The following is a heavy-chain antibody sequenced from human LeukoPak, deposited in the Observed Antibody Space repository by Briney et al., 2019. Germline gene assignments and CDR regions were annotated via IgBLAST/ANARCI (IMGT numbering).Heavy chain of an antibody. CDR3: ARGSNIASYSSGWFDY. J-gene: IGHJ4*02. V-gene: IGHV1-2*02. CDR1: GYTFTGYY. D-gene: IGHD6-19*01. CDR2: INPNSGGT. Sequence: GASVKVSCKASGYTFTGYYMHWVRQAPGRGLEWMGWINPNSGGTNYAQKFQGRVTMTRDTSISTAYMELSRLRSDDTAVYYCARGSNIASYSSGWFDYWGQGTLVTVSS.